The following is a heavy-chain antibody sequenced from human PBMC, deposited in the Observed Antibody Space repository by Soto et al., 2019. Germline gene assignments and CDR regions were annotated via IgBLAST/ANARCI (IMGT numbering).Heavy chain of an antibody. V-gene: IGHV3-48*02. CDR2: ISSSSSTI. D-gene: IGHD3-9*01. CDR1: GFTFSSYS. CDR3: ARVGNYYDILTGYYLHNDY. J-gene: IGHJ4*02. Sequence: GSLRLSCAASGFTFSSYSMNCVRQAPGKGLEWVSYISSSSSTIYYADSVKGRFTISRDNAKNSLYLQMNSLRDEDTAVYYCARVGNYYDILTGYYLHNDYWGQGTLVTVSS.